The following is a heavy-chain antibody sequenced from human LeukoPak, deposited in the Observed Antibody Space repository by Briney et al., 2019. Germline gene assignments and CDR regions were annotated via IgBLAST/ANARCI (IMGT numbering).Heavy chain of an antibody. CDR3: ARGRMGSGGFNY. Sequence: GGSLRLSCAASGFTFSTDNMNWVRQAPGKGLEWVSYISSGGSTIYYADSVKGRFTISRDNAKNSLLLQMNSLRAEDSAVYYCARGRMGSGGFNYWGQGTLVTVSS. D-gene: IGHD6-19*01. CDR1: GFTFSTDN. J-gene: IGHJ4*02. CDR2: ISSGGSTI. V-gene: IGHV3-48*01.